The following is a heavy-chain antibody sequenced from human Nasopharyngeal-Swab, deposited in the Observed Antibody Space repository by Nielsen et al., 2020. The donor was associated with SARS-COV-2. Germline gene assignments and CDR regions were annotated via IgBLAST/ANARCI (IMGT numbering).Heavy chain of an antibody. J-gene: IGHJ4*02. D-gene: IGHD6-19*01. CDR3: ARGGYSSGYEVDY. V-gene: IGHV3-30-3*01. CDR2: ISYDGSNK. CDR1: GFTFSSYA. Sequence: GESLKISCAASGFTFSSYAMHWVRQAPGKGLEWVAVISYDGSNKYYADSVKGRFTISRDNSKNTLYLQMNSLRAKDTAVYYCARGGYSSGYEVDYWGQGTLVTVSS.